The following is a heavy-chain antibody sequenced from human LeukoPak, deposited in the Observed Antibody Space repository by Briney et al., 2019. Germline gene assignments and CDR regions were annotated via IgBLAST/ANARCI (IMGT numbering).Heavy chain of an antibody. V-gene: IGHV3-64*01. J-gene: IGHJ4*02. CDR3: ARASGYYYPYFDY. CDR2: ISSNGGST. Sequence: GGSLRLSCVASGFTFGNYAMSWVRQAPGKGLEYVSAISSNGGSTYYANSVKGRFTISRDNSKNTLYLQMGSLRAEDMAVYYCARASGYYYPYFDYWGQGTLVTVSS. D-gene: IGHD3-22*01. CDR1: GFTFGNYA.